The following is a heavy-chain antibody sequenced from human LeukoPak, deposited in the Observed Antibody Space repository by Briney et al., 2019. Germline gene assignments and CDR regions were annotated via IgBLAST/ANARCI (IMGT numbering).Heavy chain of an antibody. CDR2: ISSSSSTI. CDR1: GFTFSNYN. CDR3: ARDGGYCSSTSCHMGI. J-gene: IGHJ3*02. Sequence: PGGSLRLSCAASGFTFSNYNMNWVRQAPGKRLEWVSYISSSSSTIYYADSVKGRFTISRDNAKNSLYLQMNSLRAEDTAVYYCARDGGYCSSTSCHMGIWGQGTMVTVSS. D-gene: IGHD2-2*02. V-gene: IGHV3-48*01.